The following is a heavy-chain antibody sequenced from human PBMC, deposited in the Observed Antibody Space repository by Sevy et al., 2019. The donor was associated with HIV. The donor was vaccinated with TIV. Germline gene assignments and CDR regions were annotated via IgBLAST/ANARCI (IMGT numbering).Heavy chain of an antibody. CDR1: GGSISSYY. CDR3: ARSYVDYDSSGYYFDY. V-gene: IGHV4-59*01. Sequence: SETLSLTCTVSGGSISSYYWSWIRQPPGKGLEWIGYIYYSGSTNYNPSLKSRVTISVDTSKNQFSLKLGSVTAADTAVYYCARSYVDYDSSGYYFDYWGQGTLVTVSS. CDR2: IYYSGST. J-gene: IGHJ4*02. D-gene: IGHD3-22*01.